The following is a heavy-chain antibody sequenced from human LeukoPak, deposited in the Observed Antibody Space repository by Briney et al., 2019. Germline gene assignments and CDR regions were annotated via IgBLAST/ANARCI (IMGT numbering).Heavy chain of an antibody. Sequence: EWMGIINPSGGSTSYAQKFQGRVTMTRDTSASTVYMELSSLRSEDTAVYYCARDRFVILTGYDPRVYYYYGMDVWGQGTRVTVSS. J-gene: IGHJ6*02. CDR2: INPSGGST. D-gene: IGHD3-9*01. V-gene: IGHV1-46*01. CDR3: ARDRFVILTGYDPRVYYYYGMDV.